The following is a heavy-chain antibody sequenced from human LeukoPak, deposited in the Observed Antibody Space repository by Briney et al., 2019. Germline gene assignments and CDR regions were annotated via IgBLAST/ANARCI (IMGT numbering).Heavy chain of an antibody. J-gene: IGHJ4*02. CDR2: INHSGST. CDR1: GGSFSGYY. CDR3: ASKSYYYGSGIYY. D-gene: IGHD3-10*01. Sequence: SETLSLTCPVYGGSFSGYYWSWIRQPPGKGLEWIGEINHSGSTNYNPSLKSRVTISVDTSKNQFSLKLSSVTAADTAVYYCASKSYYYGSGIYYWGQGTLVTVSS. V-gene: IGHV4-34*01.